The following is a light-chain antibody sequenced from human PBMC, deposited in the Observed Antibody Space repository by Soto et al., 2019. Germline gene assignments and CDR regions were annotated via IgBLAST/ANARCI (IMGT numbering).Light chain of an antibody. CDR3: QHRGKWPRT. V-gene: IGKV3-11*01. Sequence: EIVLTQPPATLSLSPGARATLSCRASQSVSSNLAWYQQKPGQVPRLLIYGASNRATGIPARFSGSGSGTDFSLTISSLESEDFAVYYCQHRGKWPRTFGQGTKLEI. CDR2: GAS. CDR1: QSVSSN. J-gene: IGKJ2*01.